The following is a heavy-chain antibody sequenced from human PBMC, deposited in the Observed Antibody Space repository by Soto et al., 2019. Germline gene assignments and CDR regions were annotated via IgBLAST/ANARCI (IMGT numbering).Heavy chain of an antibody. CDR3: AREHYYGSGSCIFYNWFDP. Sequence: PSETLSLTCTVSGGSISSGGYYWSWIRQHPGKGLEWIGYIYYSGSTYYNPSLKSRVTISVDTSKNQFSLELSSVTAADTAVYYCAREHYYGSGSCIFYNWFDPWGQGTLVTVSS. J-gene: IGHJ5*02. CDR2: IYYSGST. CDR1: GGSISSGGYY. V-gene: IGHV4-31*03. D-gene: IGHD3-10*01.